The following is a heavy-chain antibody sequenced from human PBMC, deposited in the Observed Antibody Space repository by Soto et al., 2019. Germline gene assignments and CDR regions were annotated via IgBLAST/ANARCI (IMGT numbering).Heavy chain of an antibody. CDR2: IYYSGST. J-gene: IGHJ4*02. CDR3: VRDRPGPYHYFDY. Sequence: SETLSLTCTVSGGSISSSSYYWGWIRQPPGKGLEWIGSIYYSGSTYYNPSLKSRVTISVDTSKNQFSLKLSSVTAADTAVYYCVRDRPGPYHYFDYWGQGNMVT. V-gene: IGHV4-39*02. D-gene: IGHD6-6*01. CDR1: GGSISSSSYY.